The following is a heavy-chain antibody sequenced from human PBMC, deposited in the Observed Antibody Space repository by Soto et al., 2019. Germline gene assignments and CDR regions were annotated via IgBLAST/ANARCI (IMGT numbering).Heavy chain of an antibody. V-gene: IGHV3-30-3*01. D-gene: IGHD2-15*01. CDR1: GFTFSSYA. Sequence: PGGSLRLSCAASGFTFSSYAMHWVRQAPGKGLEWVAVVSFDGSTKYYADSVKGLFTISRDNSMNTLYLQMNSLRAEDTAVYYCASDQTPTPLHYFDYWGQGTLVTVSS. J-gene: IGHJ4*02. CDR3: ASDQTPTPLHYFDY. CDR2: VSFDGSTK.